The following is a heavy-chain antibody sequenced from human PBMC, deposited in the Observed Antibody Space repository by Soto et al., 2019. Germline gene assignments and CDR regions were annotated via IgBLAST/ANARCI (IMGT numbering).Heavy chain of an antibody. CDR3: ARDPNIVVVTAANWFDP. D-gene: IGHD2-2*01. CDR2: INPSGGST. Sequence: GASVKVSCKASGYSFTSYYIHWVRQAPGQGLEWMGMINPSGGSTTYAQKFQGRVTMTRDTSTSTVYMELSSLRSDDTAVYYCARDPNIVVVTAANWFDPWGQGTQVTVSS. CDR1: GYSFTSYY. V-gene: IGHV1-46*03. J-gene: IGHJ5*02.